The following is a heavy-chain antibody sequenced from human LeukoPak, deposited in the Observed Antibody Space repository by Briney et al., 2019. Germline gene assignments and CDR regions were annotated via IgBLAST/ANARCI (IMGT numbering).Heavy chain of an antibody. CDR2: ISSTGGST. J-gene: IGHJ4*02. CDR1: GFTFSTYA. D-gene: IGHD2-21*02. CDR3: AKDPSPYCGGDCYFDC. Sequence: GGSLRLSCAASGFTFSTYAMSWVRQAPGKGLEWVSTISSTGGSTYYADSVKGRFTISRDNSKNTLYLQMNSLRVEDTAIYYCAKDPSPYCGGDCYFDCWGQGTLVTVSS. V-gene: IGHV3-23*01.